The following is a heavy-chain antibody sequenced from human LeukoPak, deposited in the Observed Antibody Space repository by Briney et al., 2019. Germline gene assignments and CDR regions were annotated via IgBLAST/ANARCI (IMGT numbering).Heavy chain of an antibody. D-gene: IGHD6-6*01. CDR3: ARAGGGSSSYPRDY. CDR1: GGSFSGYY. Sequence: SETLSLTCAGYGGSFSGYYWSWMRQPPGKGLEWSGEINHSETTNSKPSLKSRVTISVETSNNQFSLKLSPVTAAATVDYYCARAGGGSSSYPRDYWGQGTLVTVSS. V-gene: IGHV4-34*01. CDR2: INHSETT. J-gene: IGHJ4*02.